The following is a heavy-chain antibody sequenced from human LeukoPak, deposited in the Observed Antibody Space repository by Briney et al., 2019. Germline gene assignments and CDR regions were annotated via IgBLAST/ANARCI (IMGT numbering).Heavy chain of an antibody. V-gene: IGHV1-69*01. CDR2: IIPIFGTA. CDR1: GGTFSSYA. J-gene: IGHJ4*02. CDR3: AADLEMATIGLGY. D-gene: IGHD5-24*01. Sequence: SVKVSCKASGGTFSSYAISWVRQAPGQGLEWMGGIIPIFGTANYAQKFQGRVTITADESTSTAYMELSSLRSEDTAVYYCAADLEMATIGLGYWGQGTLVTVSS.